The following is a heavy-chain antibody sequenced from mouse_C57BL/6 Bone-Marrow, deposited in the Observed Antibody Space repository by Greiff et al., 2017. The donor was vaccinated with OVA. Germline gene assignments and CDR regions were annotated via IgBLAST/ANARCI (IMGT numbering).Heavy chain of an antibody. V-gene: IGHV1-55*01. Sequence: VQLQQPGAELLKPGASVKMSCKASGYTFTSYWITWVKQRPGQGLEWIGDIYPGSGSTNYNEKFKSKATLTVDTSSSTAYMQLSSLTSEDSAVYYCARPYDYDGDYAMDYWGQGTSVTVSS. J-gene: IGHJ4*01. CDR2: IYPGSGST. CDR3: ARPYDYDGDYAMDY. CDR1: GYTFTSYW. D-gene: IGHD2-4*01.